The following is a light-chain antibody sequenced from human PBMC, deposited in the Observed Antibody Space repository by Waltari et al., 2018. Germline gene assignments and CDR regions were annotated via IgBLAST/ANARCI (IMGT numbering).Light chain of an antibody. V-gene: IGLV2-23*02. CDR2: DVT. J-gene: IGLJ3*02. Sequence: QSALTQPASVSGSPGQSITISCTGSSSDVGTYNLVSWYQQQPGKVPKLLIVDVTKRPSGVSIRFSGSKSGNTASLTISGLQAEDEADYYCCSYVGSSTLMFGGGTKLTVL. CDR1: SSDVGTYNL. CDR3: CSYVGSSTLM.